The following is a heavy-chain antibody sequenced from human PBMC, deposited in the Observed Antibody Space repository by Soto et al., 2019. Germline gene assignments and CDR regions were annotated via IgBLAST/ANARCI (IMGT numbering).Heavy chain of an antibody. J-gene: IGHJ6*02. CDR1: GGTFSTSA. V-gene: IGHV1-69*06. D-gene: IGHD3-10*01. CDR3: ASGEVRGGGDV. Sequence: QVRLVQSGAEVKKPGSSVKASCKTSGGTFSTSAISWVGQAPGQGLEWWGGIIPIFGTANYAQKFQGRVSITADKSTSTAYMELSSLTSEDTAVYYCASGEVRGGGDVWGQGTTVTVSS. CDR2: IIPIFGTA.